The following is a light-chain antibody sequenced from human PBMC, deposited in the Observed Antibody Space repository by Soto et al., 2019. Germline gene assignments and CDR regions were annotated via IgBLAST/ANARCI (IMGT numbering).Light chain of an antibody. J-gene: IGKJ4*01. CDR3: QQSYSTPPT. CDR2: AAS. V-gene: IGKV1-39*01. Sequence: DLQMTQSPSSLSASVGDRVTITCRASQSISSYLNWYQQKPGKAPKLLIYAASSLQSGVPSRFSGSGSGTDFTLTISSLQPEDFATYYCQQSYSTPPTFSGGTKVEIK. CDR1: QSISSY.